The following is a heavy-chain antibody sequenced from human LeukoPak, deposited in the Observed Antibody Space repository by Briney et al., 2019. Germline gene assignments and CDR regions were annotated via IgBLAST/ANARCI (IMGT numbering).Heavy chain of an antibody. CDR3: TRVGDGYPY. V-gene: IGHV1-2*02. CDR1: GYIFTAYY. J-gene: IGHJ4*02. D-gene: IGHD5-24*01. CDR2: IKANSGDT. Sequence: ASVTVSCKASGYIFTAYYLHWVRQAPGQGPEWMGWIKANSGDTNYAQKFQGRVTMTRDTSISTAYMELSRLTSDDTAVYYCTRVGDGYPYWGQGTLVTVSS.